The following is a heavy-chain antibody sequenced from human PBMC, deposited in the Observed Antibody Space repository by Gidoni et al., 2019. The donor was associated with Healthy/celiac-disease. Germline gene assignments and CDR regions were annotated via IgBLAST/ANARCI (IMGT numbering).Heavy chain of an antibody. Sequence: QLQLQESGPGLVKPSETLSLPCTVSGGSISSSSYYWGWIRQPPGKGLEWLGSIYYSGSTYYNPSLKSRVTISVDTSKNQFSLKLSSVTAADTAVYYCARHVSETSIFDWFDPWGQGTLVTVSS. V-gene: IGHV4-39*01. CDR2: IYYSGST. CDR1: GGSISSSSYY. D-gene: IGHD3-3*01. CDR3: ARHVSETSIFDWFDP. J-gene: IGHJ5*02.